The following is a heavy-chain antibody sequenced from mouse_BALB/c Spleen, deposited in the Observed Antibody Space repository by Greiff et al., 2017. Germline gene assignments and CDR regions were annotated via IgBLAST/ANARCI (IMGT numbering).Heavy chain of an antibody. J-gene: IGHJ2*01. CDR3: ARGGYGNYVSY. D-gene: IGHD2-1*01. Sequence: QVQLQQSGAELMKPGASVKISCKATGYTFSSYWIEWVKQRPGHGLEWIGEILPGSGSTNYNEKFKGKATFTADTSSNTAYMQLSSLTSEDSAVYYGARGGYGNYVSYWGQGTTLTVSS. CDR2: ILPGSGST. CDR1: GYTFSSYW. V-gene: IGHV1-9*01.